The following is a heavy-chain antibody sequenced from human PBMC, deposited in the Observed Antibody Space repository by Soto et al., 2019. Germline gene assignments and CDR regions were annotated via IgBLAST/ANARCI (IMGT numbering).Heavy chain of an antibody. CDR2: LSYDGSTK. Sequence: GGPLRLSCVASGFTCSTFGMHCVRQAPGKGLEWVAVLSYDGSTKYYVDSVKGRFTITRDNAKNTLYLQMNSLRTEDTAVYYCAKETYATSWQLDFWGPGTQVTVSS. D-gene: IGHD2-2*01. CDR3: AKETYATSWQLDF. V-gene: IGHV3-30*18. J-gene: IGHJ4*02. CDR1: GFTCSTFG.